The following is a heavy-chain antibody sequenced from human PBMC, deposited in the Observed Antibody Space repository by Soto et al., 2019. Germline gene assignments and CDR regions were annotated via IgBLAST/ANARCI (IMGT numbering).Heavy chain of an antibody. CDR2: VKSKTDGGTT. CDR1: GFTFSNAW. V-gene: IGHV3-15*01. CDR3: TRYYYDSSGHLDY. J-gene: IGHJ4*02. D-gene: IGHD3-22*01. Sequence: EVQLVESGGGLVKPGGSLRLSCAASGFTFSNAWMTWVRQAPGKGLEWVGRVKSKTDGGTTDHAAPVKGRFTNSRDDSKNTLYLQMSGLKTEDTAVYYCTRYYYDSSGHLDYWGQGTLVTVSS.